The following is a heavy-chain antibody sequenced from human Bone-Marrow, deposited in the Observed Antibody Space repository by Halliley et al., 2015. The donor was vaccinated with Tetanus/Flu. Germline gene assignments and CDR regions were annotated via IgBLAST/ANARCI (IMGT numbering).Heavy chain of an antibody. Sequence: GGSSNTYYADSVTGRFTMSRDSSRKTLSLQMNSLGAEDTAVYYCAKGLVGMAADGTHRYFDLWGRGTLVTVSS. D-gene: IGHD6-13*01. CDR2: GGSSNT. V-gene: IGHV3-23*01. CDR3: AKGLVGMAADGTHRYFDL. J-gene: IGHJ2*01.